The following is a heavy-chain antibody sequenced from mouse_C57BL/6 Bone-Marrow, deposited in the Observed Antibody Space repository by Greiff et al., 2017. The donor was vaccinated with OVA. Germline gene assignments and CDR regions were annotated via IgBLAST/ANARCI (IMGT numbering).Heavy chain of an antibody. D-gene: IGHD2-12*01. Sequence: DVTLVESGGGLVKPGGSLKLSCAASGFTFSSYAMSWVRQTPEKRLAWVATISDGGSYTYYPDTVKGRFTISSDNAKNTLFLQMSHLKSEDTARYYCARADYDRSYCYLDYWGKGTTVTVSS. CDR2: ISDGGSYT. J-gene: IGHJ1*03. CDR3: ARADYDRSYCYLDY. V-gene: IGHV5-4*03. CDR1: GFTFSSYA.